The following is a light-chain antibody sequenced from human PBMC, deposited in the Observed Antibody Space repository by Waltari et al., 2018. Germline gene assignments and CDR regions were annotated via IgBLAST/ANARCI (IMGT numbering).Light chain of an antibody. CDR3: QTTDSSGTLRV. J-gene: IGLJ3*02. CDR1: ALTNTY. Sequence: SYELTQPPSVSVSPGQTARITCSGDALTNTYAYWYQQKPGQAPVLVIFKDNERPSGIPERCSGSGSGTTVTLTISGGQAEDEADYYCQTTDSSGTLRVFGGGTYLTVL. V-gene: IGLV3-25*03. CDR2: KDN.